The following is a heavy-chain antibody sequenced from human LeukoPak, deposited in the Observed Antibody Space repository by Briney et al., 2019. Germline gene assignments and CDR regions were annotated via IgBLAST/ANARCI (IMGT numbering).Heavy chain of an antibody. J-gene: IGHJ5*02. CDR2: IYSSGKT. Sequence: SETLSLTCTVSGGSINSGNYYWNWIRQPAGQGLQWIGRIYSSGKTNYSPSLQRRVTISLDTSKNQFSLKLNSVTAADTAVYYCARGLDSGFYHYKGFAPWGQGTLVTVSS. V-gene: IGHV4-61*02. CDR3: ARGLDSGFYHYKGFAP. CDR1: GGSINSGNYY. D-gene: IGHD3-22*01.